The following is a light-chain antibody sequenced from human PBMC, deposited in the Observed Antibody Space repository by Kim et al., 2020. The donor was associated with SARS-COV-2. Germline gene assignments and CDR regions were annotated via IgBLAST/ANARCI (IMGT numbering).Light chain of an antibody. CDR2: LNSDGSH. V-gene: IGLV4-69*01. Sequence: ASVKLTCTLTSGHSSYAIAWPQQQPEKGPRYLMKLNSDGSHSQRDGIPHRFSAASSGAEPYLTTSGLQSEDEADYNCQSWGTRLWVFGGGTQLTVL. J-gene: IGLJ3*02. CDR1: SGHSSYA. CDR3: QSWGTRLWV.